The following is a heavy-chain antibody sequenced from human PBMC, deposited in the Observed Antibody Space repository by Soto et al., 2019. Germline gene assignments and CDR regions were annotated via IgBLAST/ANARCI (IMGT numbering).Heavy chain of an antibody. D-gene: IGHD5-12*01. CDR1: GYSFTSNW. CDR3: ARHLYSDYDLRLDY. Sequence: PGESLKISCKGSGYSFTSNWIGWVRQMPGKGLEWMGIVYPGNSDTRYSPSFQGQVTISADKSISTAYLQWSSLKAPDTAMYYCARHLYSDYDLRLDYWGQGTLVTVSS. J-gene: IGHJ4*02. V-gene: IGHV5-51*01. CDR2: VYPGNSDT.